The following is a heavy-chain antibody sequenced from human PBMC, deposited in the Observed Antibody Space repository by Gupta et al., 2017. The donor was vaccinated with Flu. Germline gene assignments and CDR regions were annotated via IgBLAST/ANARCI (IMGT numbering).Heavy chain of an antibody. CDR2: ISYDGSYK. CDR1: GFTFSTYG. Sequence: QVPLVESGGGVVQPGRSLRLSCAVSGFTFSTYGMHWVRQAPGQGLEWVAVISYDGSYKYSADSVKGRFTISRDNSKNTLYLQMNSLRAEDTAVYYCAKDEREYCSGGSCYPQIFHYWGQGTLVTVSS. D-gene: IGHD2-15*01. CDR3: AKDEREYCSGGSCYPQIFHY. J-gene: IGHJ4*02. V-gene: IGHV3-30*18.